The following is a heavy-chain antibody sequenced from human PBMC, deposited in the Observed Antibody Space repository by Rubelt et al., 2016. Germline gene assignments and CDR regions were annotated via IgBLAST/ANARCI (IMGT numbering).Heavy chain of an antibody. D-gene: IGHD4-17*01. V-gene: IGHV4-34*01. CDR1: GDSLSGFY. Sequence: QVLLQQWGAGLLKPSETLSLTCAVYGDSLSGFYWTWIRQSPGKGLEWIGEINLGGSAYYNPSLKSRVTKSIDTSKNQFPLTMHALTAADTAVYYCARGRPYGDYSVEYWGQGTLVTVSS. CDR3: ARGRPYGDYSVEY. J-gene: IGHJ4*02. CDR2: INLGGSA.